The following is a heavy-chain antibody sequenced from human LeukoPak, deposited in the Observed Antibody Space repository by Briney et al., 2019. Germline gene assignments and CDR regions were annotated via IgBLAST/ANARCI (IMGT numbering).Heavy chain of an antibody. CDR2: INPSGGST. D-gene: IGHD3-22*01. V-gene: IGHV1-46*01. CDR1: GYTFSTYY. Sequence: ASVKVSCKASGYTFSTYYMHWVRQAPGQGLEWMGIINPSGGSTTYAQKFQGRVTMTRDTSTSTVYMELSSLRSEDTAVYYYARESGYYYDNRGYSQGRYFDYWGQGTLVTVSS. CDR3: ARESGYYYDNRGYSQGRYFDY. J-gene: IGHJ4*02.